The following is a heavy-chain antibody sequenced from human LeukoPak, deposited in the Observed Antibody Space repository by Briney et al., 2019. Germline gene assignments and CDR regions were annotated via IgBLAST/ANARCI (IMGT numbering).Heavy chain of an antibody. CDR3: ARERRYCSGGSCYFGY. V-gene: IGHV1-2*02. Sequence: ASVTVSCKASGYTFTSYGISWVRQAPGQGLEWMGWINPNSGGTNYAQKFQGRVTMTRDTSISTAYMELSRLRSDDTAVYYCARERRYCSGGSCYFGYWGQGTLVTVSS. CDR1: GYTFTSYG. J-gene: IGHJ4*02. D-gene: IGHD2-15*01. CDR2: INPNSGGT.